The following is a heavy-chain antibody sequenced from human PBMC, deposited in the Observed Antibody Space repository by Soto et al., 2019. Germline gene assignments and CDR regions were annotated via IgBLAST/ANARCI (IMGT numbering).Heavy chain of an antibody. J-gene: IGHJ4*02. D-gene: IGHD3-22*01. CDR1: GGSVNIGTYY. V-gene: IGHV4-61*01. CDR3: ARQSYMIAVDY. Sequence: PSETLSLTCTVPGGSVNIGTYYGSWIRQPPGKGLEWIGFIHYSGSTNYNPSLKSRVTMSVDTSKNQFSLKLTSVNAADTAVYYCARQSYMIAVDYWGQGTLVT. CDR2: IHYSGST.